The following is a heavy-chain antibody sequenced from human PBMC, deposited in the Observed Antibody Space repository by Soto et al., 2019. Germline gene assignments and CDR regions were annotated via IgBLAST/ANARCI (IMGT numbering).Heavy chain of an antibody. J-gene: IGHJ3*02. Sequence: GASVKVSCKASGYTLTSYGISWVRQAPGQGLEWMGWISAYNGNTNYAQKLQGRVTMTTDTSTSAAYMELRSLRSDDTAVYYCARAVEYYYDSSGYYWCAFDIWGQGTMVTVSS. V-gene: IGHV1-18*01. CDR3: ARAVEYYYDSSGYYWCAFDI. D-gene: IGHD3-22*01. CDR1: GYTLTSYG. CDR2: ISAYNGNT.